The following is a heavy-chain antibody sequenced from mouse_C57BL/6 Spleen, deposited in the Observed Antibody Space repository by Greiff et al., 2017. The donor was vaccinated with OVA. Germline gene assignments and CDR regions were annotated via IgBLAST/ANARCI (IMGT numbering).Heavy chain of an antibody. J-gene: IGHJ4*01. CDR3: ARSEDYDYAMDY. D-gene: IGHD2-4*01. V-gene: IGHV1-76*01. CDR1: GYTFTDYY. CDR2: LYPGSGNT. Sequence: VQLQQSGAELVRPGASVKLSCKASGYTFTDYYINWVKQRPGQGLEWIARLYPGSGNTYYNEKFKGKATLTAEKSSSTAYMQLSSLTSEDSAVYFCARSEDYDYAMDYWGQGTSVTVSS.